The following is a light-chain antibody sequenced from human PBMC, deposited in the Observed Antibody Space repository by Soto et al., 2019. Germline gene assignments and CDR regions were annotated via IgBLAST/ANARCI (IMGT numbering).Light chain of an antibody. CDR3: PHYNGYPYT. Sequence: DIQMTQSPSPLSASIGDRVTITCRASQSIDNWLAWYQQKPGKAPQLLIYDASRVKTGAPSRFTASGSGTELTLTINTLQADDSATYFCPHYNGYPYTFGQGTKV. V-gene: IGKV1-5*01. CDR1: QSIDNW. J-gene: IGKJ2*01. CDR2: DAS.